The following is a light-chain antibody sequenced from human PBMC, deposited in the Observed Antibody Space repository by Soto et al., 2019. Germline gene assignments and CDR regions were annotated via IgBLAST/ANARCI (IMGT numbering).Light chain of an antibody. V-gene: IGKV3-15*01. CDR3: QQYNNWPPMYT. CDR2: GAS. J-gene: IGKJ2*01. CDR1: QSVSNY. Sequence: EIVMTQSPATLSVSPGERATLSCRASQSVSNYLAWYQQKPGQAPRLLVYGASTRATGIPARFSGSGSGTEFTLTISSLQSEDIAVYYCQQYNNWPPMYTFGQGTNLEIK.